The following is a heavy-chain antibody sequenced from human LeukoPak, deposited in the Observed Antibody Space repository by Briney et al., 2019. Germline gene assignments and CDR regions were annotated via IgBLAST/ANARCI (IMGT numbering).Heavy chain of an antibody. V-gene: IGHV1-2*02. CDR1: GYTFTGYY. CDR2: INPNSGGT. D-gene: IGHD2-15*01. CDR3: ARDSAAGLGYCSGGSCSTHGFDY. J-gene: IGHJ4*02. Sequence: GASVKVSCKASGYTFTGYYMHWVRQAPGQGLEWMGWINPNSGGTNYAQKFQGRVTMTRDTSISTAYMELSRLRSDDTAVYYCARDSAAGLGYCSGGSCSTHGFDYWGQGTLVTVSS.